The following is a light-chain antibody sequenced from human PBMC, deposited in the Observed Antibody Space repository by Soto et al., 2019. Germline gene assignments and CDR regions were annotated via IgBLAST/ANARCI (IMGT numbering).Light chain of an antibody. V-gene: IGKV3-15*01. J-gene: IGKJ5*01. Sequence: IGMSQSVGTLSVYPGERATLSCRASQNIGNKVGWYQQKPGQAPRLLIYGASTRATGIPARFSGSGSGTDFTLTITRLEPEVSAVYFCQQYTGPPTTFGQGTRLEVK. CDR3: QQYTGPPTT. CDR1: QNIGNK. CDR2: GAS.